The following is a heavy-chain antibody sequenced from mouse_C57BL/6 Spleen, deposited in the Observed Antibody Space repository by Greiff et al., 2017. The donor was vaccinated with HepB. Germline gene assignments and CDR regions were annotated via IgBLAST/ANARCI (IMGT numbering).Heavy chain of an antibody. CDR2: INPGSGGT. CDR1: GYAFTNYL. Sequence: VKLMESGAELVRPGTSVKVSCKASGYAFTNYLIEWAKQRPGQGLEWIGVINPGSGGTNYNEKFKGKATLTADKSSSTAYMQLSSLTSEDSAVYSCARYRVGADWYFDVWGTGTTVTVSS. CDR3: ARYRVGADWYFDV. V-gene: IGHV1-54*01. J-gene: IGHJ1*03.